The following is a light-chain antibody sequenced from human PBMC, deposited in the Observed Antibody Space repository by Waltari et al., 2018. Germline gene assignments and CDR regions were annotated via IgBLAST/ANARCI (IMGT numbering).Light chain of an antibody. Sequence: QSALTQFPSASGSPGQSVTISCTGTSSDVARYDYVSWDQQHPGKAPKLVIYGVTKRPAGVPVHFSGANAGNTASLTVSGLQAEDEAIYYCCSYGGSDNWVFGGGTKLTVL. CDR1: SSDVARYDY. CDR2: GVT. CDR3: CSYGGSDNWV. V-gene: IGLV2-8*01. J-gene: IGLJ3*02.